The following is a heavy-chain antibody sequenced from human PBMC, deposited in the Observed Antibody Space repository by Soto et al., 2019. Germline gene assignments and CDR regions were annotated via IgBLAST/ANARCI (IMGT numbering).Heavy chain of an antibody. CDR3: AREAEKDRGAAPRIHYFDY. CDR1: GFTFSSYA. CDR2: ISYDGSNK. D-gene: IGHD6-6*01. V-gene: IGHV3-30-3*01. Sequence: QVQLVESGGGVVQPGRSLRLSCAASGFTFSSYAMHWVRQAPGKGLEWVAVISYDGSNKYYADSVKGRFTISRDNSKXTXYLXMNSLRAEDTAVYYCAREAEKDRGAAPRIHYFDYWGQGTLVTVSS. J-gene: IGHJ4*02.